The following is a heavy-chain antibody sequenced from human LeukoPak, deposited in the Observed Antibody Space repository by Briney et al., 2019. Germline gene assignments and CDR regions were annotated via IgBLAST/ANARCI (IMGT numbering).Heavy chain of an antibody. Sequence: ASVKVSCKASGGTFSSYAISWVRQAPGQGLEWMGRIIPILGIANYAQKFQGRVTITADKSTSTAYIELSSLRSEDTAVYYCATVRYLGYCSGGSCFSNLFDYWGQGTLVTVSS. V-gene: IGHV1-69*04. CDR1: GGTFSSYA. CDR3: ATVRYLGYCSGGSCFSNLFDY. J-gene: IGHJ4*02. CDR2: IIPILGIA. D-gene: IGHD2-15*01.